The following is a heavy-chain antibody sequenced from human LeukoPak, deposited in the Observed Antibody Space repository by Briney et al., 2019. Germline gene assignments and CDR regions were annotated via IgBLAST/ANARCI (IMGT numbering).Heavy chain of an antibody. CDR3: AREGWERHHFDH. Sequence: SETLSLTCTVPGGSISSSSYYWSWIRQPAGKGLEWIGRIYVIGSTNYNPSLKSRVTITMDTSKNQFSLKLSSVTAADTAVYYCAREGWERHHFDHWGQGTLVTVSS. D-gene: IGHD1-26*01. V-gene: IGHV4-61*02. CDR2: IYVIGST. J-gene: IGHJ4*02. CDR1: GGSISSSSYY.